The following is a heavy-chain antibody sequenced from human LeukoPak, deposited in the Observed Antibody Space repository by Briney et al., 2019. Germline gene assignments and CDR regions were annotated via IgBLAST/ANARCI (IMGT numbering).Heavy chain of an antibody. V-gene: IGHV4-34*01. CDR1: GGSFSGYY. CDR3: ARLRRPHYYDSSGDAFDI. J-gene: IGHJ3*02. CDR2: INHSGST. Sequence: PSETLSLTCAVYGGSFSGYYWSWIRQPPGKGLGWIGEINHSGSTNYNPSLKSRVTISVDTSKNQFSLKLSSVTAADTAVYYCARLRRPHYYDSSGDAFDIWGQGTMVTVSS. D-gene: IGHD3-22*01.